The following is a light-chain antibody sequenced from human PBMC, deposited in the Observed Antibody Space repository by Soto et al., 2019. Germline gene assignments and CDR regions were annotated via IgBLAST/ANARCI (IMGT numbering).Light chain of an antibody. Sequence: DIKMTQSPSSVSASVGDRVTITCRASQDITWLVWYQQKPGQATKFLMSAASSFQSGVPSRFSGCRSGPDFTLTISSLQAEEFATSFCQQADRLPLTFGGGTNVEI. J-gene: IGKJ4*01. CDR1: QDITW. CDR2: AAS. CDR3: QQADRLPLT. V-gene: IGKV1-12*01.